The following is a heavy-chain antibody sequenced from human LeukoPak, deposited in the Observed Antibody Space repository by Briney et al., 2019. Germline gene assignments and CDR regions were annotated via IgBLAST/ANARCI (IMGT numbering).Heavy chain of an antibody. Sequence: SETLSLTCTVSGCSISSSSNYWGWNRQPPGMELEWIRSIYYSGSTYYNPSLTSRVTISVDTSKSQFSVKLSSVTAADTAVYYCAKDSGSWGFDYWGQGTLVTVSS. D-gene: IGHD6-13*01. J-gene: IGHJ4*02. CDR2: IYYSGST. CDR3: AKDSGSWGFDY. CDR1: GCSISSSSNY. V-gene: IGHV4-39*02.